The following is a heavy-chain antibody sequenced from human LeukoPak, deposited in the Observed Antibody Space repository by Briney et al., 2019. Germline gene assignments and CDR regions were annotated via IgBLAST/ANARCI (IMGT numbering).Heavy chain of an antibody. Sequence: SETLSLTCTVPGGSIRSGSYYWSWIRRPAGKGLEWIGRIYTSGSTNYNPSLKSRVTISVDTSKNQFSLKLSSVTAADTAVYYCARTRWIAVAGTDYFDYWGQGTLVTVSS. D-gene: IGHD6-19*01. CDR2: IYTSGST. CDR3: ARTRWIAVAGTDYFDY. V-gene: IGHV4-61*02. CDR1: GGSIRSGSYY. J-gene: IGHJ4*02.